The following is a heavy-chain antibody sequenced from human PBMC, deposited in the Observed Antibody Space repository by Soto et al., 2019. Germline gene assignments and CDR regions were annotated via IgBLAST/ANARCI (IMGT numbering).Heavy chain of an antibody. Sequence: QLQLQESGPGLVKPSETLSLTCTVSGCSISSSRYYWGGIRQPPGKGLEWIGSIYYRGSTYYNPSLKSRVTIAVDTSKNQFSLKLSSVTAADPAVYYGATKVTPTAYFDYWGQGTLVTVSS. D-gene: IGHD2-21*02. J-gene: IGHJ4*02. CDR3: ATKVTPTAYFDY. CDR1: GCSISSSRYY. V-gene: IGHV4-39*01. CDR2: IYYRGST.